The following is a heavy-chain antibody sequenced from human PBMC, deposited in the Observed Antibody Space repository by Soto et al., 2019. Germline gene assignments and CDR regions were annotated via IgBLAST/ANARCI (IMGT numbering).Heavy chain of an antibody. Sequence: HPGGSLRLSCAASGFTFSSYAMSWVRQAPGKGLEWVSAISGSGGSTYYADSVKGRFTISRDNSKNTLYLQMNSLRAEDTAVYYCAKDRDWNYVSGYFDYWGQGTLVTVSS. CDR3: AKDRDWNYVSGYFDY. D-gene: IGHD1-7*01. J-gene: IGHJ4*02. CDR2: ISGSGGST. CDR1: GFTFSSYA. V-gene: IGHV3-23*01.